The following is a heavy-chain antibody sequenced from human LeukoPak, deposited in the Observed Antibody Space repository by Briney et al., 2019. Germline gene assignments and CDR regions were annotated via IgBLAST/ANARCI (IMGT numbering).Heavy chain of an antibody. V-gene: IGHV3-23*01. CDR3: AKLPYNYDSSGSYYTGGFDM. J-gene: IGHJ3*02. CDR2: LSNSGGIT. Sequence: GGSLRLSCAASGFTFSNYAVSWVRQAPGKGLEWVSTLSNSGGITYYADSVKGRFTISRDNSKNTLYLLMNSLRAEDTAVYYCAKLPYNYDSSGSYYTGGFDMWGQGTMVTVSS. CDR1: GFTFSNYA. D-gene: IGHD3-22*01.